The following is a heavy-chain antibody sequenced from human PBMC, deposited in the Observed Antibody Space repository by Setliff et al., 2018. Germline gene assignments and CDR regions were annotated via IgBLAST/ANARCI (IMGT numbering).Heavy chain of an antibody. J-gene: IGHJ6*03. D-gene: IGHD5-18*01. Sequence: VKVSCKASGGTLSTLSIAWVRQVPGQGLEWMGGTIPLLPLPNYAVKFQGRVTITADESTSTAYMELSGLTSEDTAVYYCASHFHTVMKYYYYMDVWGKGTTVTVSS. CDR3: ASHFHTVMKYYYYMDV. CDR2: TIPLLPLP. V-gene: IGHV1-69*10. CDR1: GGTLSTLS.